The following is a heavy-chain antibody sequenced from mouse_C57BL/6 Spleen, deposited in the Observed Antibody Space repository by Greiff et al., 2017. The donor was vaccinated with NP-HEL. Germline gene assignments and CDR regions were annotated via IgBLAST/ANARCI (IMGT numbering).Heavy chain of an antibody. CDR3: AKETEEGAYDPWYFCV. J-gene: IGHJ1*03. V-gene: IGHV1-81*01. Sequence: VQLQQSGAELARPGASVKLSCTASGYTFTSYGISWVKQRTGQGLEWIGEIYPRSGNTYYNEKFKGKATLTADKSSSTAYMELRSLTSEDSAVYFCAKETEEGAYDPWYFCVWGTGTTVTVSS. D-gene: IGHD2-12*01. CDR1: GYTFTSYG. CDR2: IYPRSGNT.